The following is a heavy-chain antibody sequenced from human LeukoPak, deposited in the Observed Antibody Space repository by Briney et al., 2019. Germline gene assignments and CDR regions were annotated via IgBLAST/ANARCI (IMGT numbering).Heavy chain of an antibody. CDR2: INHSGRS. Sequence: SETLSLTCAVYGGSFSGYYWSWIGQPPGKGLEWIGEINHSGRSNYNPSLKSRVTISVDTSKNQFSLKLSSVTAADTAVYYCARGGKVNIVVVPAAPRRWFDPWGQGTLVTVSS. V-gene: IGHV4-34*01. CDR3: ARGGKVNIVVVPAAPRRWFDP. D-gene: IGHD2-2*01. J-gene: IGHJ5*02. CDR1: GGSFSGYY.